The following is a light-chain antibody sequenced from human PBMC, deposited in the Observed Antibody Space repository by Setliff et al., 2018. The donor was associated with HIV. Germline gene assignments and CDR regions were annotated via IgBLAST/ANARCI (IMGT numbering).Light chain of an antibody. V-gene: IGLV1-47*01. CDR1: SSNIGSNY. J-gene: IGLJ1*01. Sequence: ALTQPPSASGTPGQRVTISCSGSSSNIGSNYGYWYQQLPGTAPKLLIYRNNQRPSGVPDRFSGSKSGTSATLAISGLQSDDEAEYYCAAWDDSLSGYVFGTGTKVTVL. CDR3: AAWDDSLSGYV. CDR2: RNN.